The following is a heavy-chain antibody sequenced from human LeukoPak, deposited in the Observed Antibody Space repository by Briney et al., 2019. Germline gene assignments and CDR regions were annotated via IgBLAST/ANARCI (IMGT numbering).Heavy chain of an antibody. V-gene: IGHV1-69*13. CDR3: ARAGLSHPHIDY. J-gene: IGHJ4*02. CDR2: IIPIFGTA. D-gene: IGHD3-16*01. CDR1: GGTFSSYA. Sequence: GASVKVSCKASGGTFSSYAISWVRQAPGQGLEWMGGIIPIFGTANYAQKFQGRVTITADESTSTAYMELSSLRSEDTAVYYCARAGLSHPHIDYWGQGTLVTVSS.